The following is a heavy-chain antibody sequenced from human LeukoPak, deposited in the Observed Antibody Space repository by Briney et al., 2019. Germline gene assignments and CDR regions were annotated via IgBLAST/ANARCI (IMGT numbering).Heavy chain of an antibody. CDR1: GFTVSNNE. CDR3: RGWLSSYNMDV. V-gene: IGHV3-53*01. J-gene: IGHJ6*02. CDR2: TRTDGSA. D-gene: IGHD3-16*02. Sequence: GGSLRLSCAASGFTVSNNEMSWVRQAPGKGLEWVSVTRTDGSADYADSVKGRFTVSRDNSKNTLYLQMSSLRVEDTAVYYCRGWLSSYNMDVWGRGTTVTVSS.